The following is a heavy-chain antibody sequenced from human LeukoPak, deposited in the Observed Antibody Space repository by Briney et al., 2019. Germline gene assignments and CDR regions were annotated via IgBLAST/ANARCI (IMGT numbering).Heavy chain of an antibody. V-gene: IGHV3-74*01. D-gene: IGHD3-3*01. CDR3: TRDWRNMAFDD. J-gene: IGHJ4*02. CDR2: IRSDGSTT. Sequence: AGGSLRLSCAASGFTFSSYVMSWVRQAPGKGLVWVSRIRSDGSTTDYADSVKGRFTISRDNAKNTLYLQMNSLRVEDTAVYYCTRDWRNMAFDDWGQGTLVTVSS. CDR1: GFTFSSYV.